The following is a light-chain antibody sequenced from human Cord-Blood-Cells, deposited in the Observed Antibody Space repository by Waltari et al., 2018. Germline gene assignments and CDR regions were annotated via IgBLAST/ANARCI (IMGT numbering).Light chain of an antibody. CDR2: EGS. V-gene: IGLV2-23*01. J-gene: IGLJ1*01. Sequence: QSALTQPAPVSGSPGQSITISCTGTSSDVGRYNLVSWYQQHPGKAPKLMIYEGSKRPSGVSNRFSGSKSGNTASLTISGLQAEDEADYYCCSYAGSSTYVLGTGTKVTVL. CDR1: SSDVGRYNL. CDR3: CSYAGSSTYV.